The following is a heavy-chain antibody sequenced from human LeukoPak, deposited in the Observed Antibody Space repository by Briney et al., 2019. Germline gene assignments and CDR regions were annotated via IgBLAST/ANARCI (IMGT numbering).Heavy chain of an antibody. CDR3: ATSSTNQLPKDY. CDR2: IWYDGSNK. J-gene: IGHJ4*02. D-gene: IGHD2-2*01. Sequence: GESLKISCAASGFTFSSYGMHWVRQAPGKGLEWVAVIWYDGSNKNYADSVKGRFTISRDNSKNTLYLQMNSLRAEDTAAYYCATSSTNQLPKDYWGQGTLVTVSS. CDR1: GFTFSSYG. V-gene: IGHV3-33*01.